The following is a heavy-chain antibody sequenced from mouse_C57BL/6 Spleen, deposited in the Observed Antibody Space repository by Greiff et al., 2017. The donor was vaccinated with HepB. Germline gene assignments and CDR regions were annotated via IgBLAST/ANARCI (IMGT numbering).Heavy chain of an antibody. J-gene: IGHJ1*03. CDR3: ARDRVVGYFDV. V-gene: IGHV5-4*01. CDR1: GFTFSSYA. D-gene: IGHD1-1*01. CDR2: ISDGGSYT. Sequence: EVQRVESGGGLVKPGGSLKLSCAASGFTFSSYAMSWVRQTPEKRLEWVATISDGGSYTYYPDNVKGRFTISRDNAKNNLYLQMSHLKSEDTAMYYCARDRVVGYFDVWGTGTTVTVSS.